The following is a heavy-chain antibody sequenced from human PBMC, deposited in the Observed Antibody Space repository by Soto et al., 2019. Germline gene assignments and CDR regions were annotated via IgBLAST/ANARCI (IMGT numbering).Heavy chain of an antibody. CDR3: ARGYSGSGPLDY. Sequence: GGSLRLSCAASGFNVRSYYMSWVRQAPGKGLEWVSIIYSGGNTFYADSVKGRFTISRDNSKNTLYLQMNSLRAEDTAVYYCARGYSGSGPLDYWGQGTRVTVSS. D-gene: IGHD3-10*01. V-gene: IGHV3-66*01. J-gene: IGHJ4*02. CDR2: IYSGGNT. CDR1: GFNVRSYY.